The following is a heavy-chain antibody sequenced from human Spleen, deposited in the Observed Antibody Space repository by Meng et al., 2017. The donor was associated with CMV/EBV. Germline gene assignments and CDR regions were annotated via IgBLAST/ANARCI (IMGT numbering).Heavy chain of an antibody. CDR2: ISSSGNIK. CDR1: GFTFSGYE. Sequence: GESLKISCVVSGFTFSGYEMNWVRLAPGKGLEWVSYISSSGNIKYYADSVKGRFTISRDNARNSLYLQMNSLRVEDTAVYFCAKDAARQYHDSSGYYFDYWGLGTLVTVSS. CDR3: AKDAARQYHDSSGYYFDY. V-gene: IGHV3-48*03. D-gene: IGHD3-22*01. J-gene: IGHJ4*02.